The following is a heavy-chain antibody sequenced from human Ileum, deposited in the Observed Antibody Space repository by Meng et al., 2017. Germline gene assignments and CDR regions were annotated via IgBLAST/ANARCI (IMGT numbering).Heavy chain of an antibody. CDR3: ARERSHYYGSGSFDY. CDR2: TYYNGSP. CDR1: GGSFSSDNYY. Sequence: QVQLHESGPGLVKPSQTLSLTCSVPGGSFSSDNYYWTWIRQNTGKGLEWIGLTYYNGSPFYNPSLRSRVTMSVDTSKDQFSLKLTSVTAADTAVYYCARERSHYYGSGSFDYWGQGILVTVSS. V-gene: IGHV4-30-4*01. D-gene: IGHD3-10*01. J-gene: IGHJ4*02.